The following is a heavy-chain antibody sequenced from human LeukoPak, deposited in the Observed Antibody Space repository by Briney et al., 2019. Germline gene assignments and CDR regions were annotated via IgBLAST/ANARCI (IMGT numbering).Heavy chain of an antibody. CDR1: GFTFSSYW. Sequence: GGSLRLSCAASGFTFSSYWMHWVRQAPGKGLEWVSVIYSDGGTFYSDSVKGRFTISRDNAKNSLYLQMNSLRAEDTAVYYCARYRRATGTTLYYYGMDVWGQGTTVTVSS. V-gene: IGHV3-66*01. CDR2: IYSDGGT. CDR3: ARYRRATGTTLYYYGMDV. J-gene: IGHJ6*02. D-gene: IGHD1-7*01.